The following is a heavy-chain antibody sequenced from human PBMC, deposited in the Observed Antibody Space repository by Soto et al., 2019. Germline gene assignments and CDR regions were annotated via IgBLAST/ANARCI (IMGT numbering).Heavy chain of an antibody. V-gene: IGHV1-69*13. CDR3: ARDGIGVVAGTGHYYFDY. CDR2: IIPIFGTA. CDR1: GGTFSSYA. Sequence: ASVKVSCKASGGTFSSYAISWVRQAPGQGLEWMGGIIPIFGTANYAQKFQGRVTITADESTSTAYMELSSLRSEDTAVYYCARDGIGVVAGTGHYYFDYWGQGTLVTVSS. J-gene: IGHJ4*02. D-gene: IGHD6-19*01.